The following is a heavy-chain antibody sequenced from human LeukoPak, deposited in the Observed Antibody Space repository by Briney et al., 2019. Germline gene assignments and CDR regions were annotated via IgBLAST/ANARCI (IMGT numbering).Heavy chain of an antibody. D-gene: IGHD3-10*01. Sequence: SETLSLTCAVSAGSISSSNWWSWVRQPPGKGLEWIGEIYHSGSTNYNPPLKSRVTISVDKSKSQFSLKLSSVPAADTAVYYCARRGATMVRGVMIDYWGQGTLVTVSS. CDR2: IYHSGST. V-gene: IGHV4-4*02. J-gene: IGHJ4*02. CDR1: AGSISSSNW. CDR3: ARRGATMVRGVMIDY.